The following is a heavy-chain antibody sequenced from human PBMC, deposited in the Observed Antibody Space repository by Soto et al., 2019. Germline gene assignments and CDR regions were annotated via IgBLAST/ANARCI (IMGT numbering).Heavy chain of an antibody. J-gene: IGHJ4*02. CDR2: INPNGGST. V-gene: IGHV1-46*01. CDR1: GYTFTSFY. Sequence: ASVKVSCKASGYTFTSFYVHWVRQAPGQGLEWMGVINPNGGSTAYAQKFQGRVTMTRDTSTSTVYMELSSLRSEDTAVFYCARLATVTPPYYFDYWGQGTLVTVSS. CDR3: ARLATVTPPYYFDY. D-gene: IGHD4-17*01.